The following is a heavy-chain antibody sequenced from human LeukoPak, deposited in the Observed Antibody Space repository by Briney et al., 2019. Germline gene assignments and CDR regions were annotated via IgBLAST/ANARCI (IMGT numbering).Heavy chain of an antibody. CDR1: GFTFSSYS. CDR2: ISSSSSYI. CDR3: ATDSSLFGYDSSGYFDY. J-gene: IGHJ4*02. Sequence: GGSLRLSCAASGFTFSSYSMNWVRQAPGKGLEWVSSISSSSSYIYYADSVKGRFTISRDNAKNSLYLQMNSLRAEDTAVYYCATDSSLFGYDSSGYFDYWGQGTLVTVSS. D-gene: IGHD3-22*01. V-gene: IGHV3-21*01.